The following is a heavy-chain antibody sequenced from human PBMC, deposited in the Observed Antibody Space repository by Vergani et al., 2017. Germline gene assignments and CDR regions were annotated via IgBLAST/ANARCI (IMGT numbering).Heavy chain of an antibody. J-gene: IGHJ2*01. D-gene: IGHD6-13*01. CDR2: INWNSDSI. CDR1: GFTFDDYA. V-gene: IGHV3-9*01. Sequence: EVQLVESGGGLVQPGRSLRLSCAASGFTFDDYAMHWVRQAPGKGLEWVSGINWNSDSIAYANSVKGRVTISRDNAKNSLYLQMNSLRAEDTALYYCVKDLAASGNYWYFDLWGRGTLVTVSS. CDR3: VKDLAASGNYWYFDL.